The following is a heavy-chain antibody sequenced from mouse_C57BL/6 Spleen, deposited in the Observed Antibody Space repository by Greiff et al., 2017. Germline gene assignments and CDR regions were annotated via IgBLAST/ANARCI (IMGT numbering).Heavy chain of an antibody. V-gene: IGHV1-39*01. CDR1: GYSFTDYN. Sequence: EVHLVESGPELVKPGASVKISCKASGYSFTDYNMNWVKQSNGKSLEWIGVINPNYGTTSYNQKFKGKATLTVDQSSSTAYMQLNSLTSEDSAVYYCARDIYYYGSSYPFAYWGQGTLVTVSA. D-gene: IGHD1-1*01. J-gene: IGHJ3*01. CDR2: INPNYGTT. CDR3: ARDIYYYGSSYPFAY.